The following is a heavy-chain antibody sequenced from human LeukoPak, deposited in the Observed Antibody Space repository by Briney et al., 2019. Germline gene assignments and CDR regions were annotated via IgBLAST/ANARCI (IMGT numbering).Heavy chain of an antibody. Sequence: GGSLRLSCAASGFTFSSYGMHWVRQAPGKGLEWVAVISYDGSNKYYADSVKGRFTISRDNSKNTLYLQMNSLRAEDTAVYYCAKDTVGSTNWGQGALVTVSS. J-gene: IGHJ4*02. V-gene: IGHV3-30*18. D-gene: IGHD1-26*01. CDR3: AKDTVGSTN. CDR1: GFTFSSYG. CDR2: ISYDGSNK.